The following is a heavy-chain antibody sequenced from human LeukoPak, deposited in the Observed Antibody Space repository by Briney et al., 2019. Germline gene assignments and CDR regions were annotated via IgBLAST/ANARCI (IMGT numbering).Heavy chain of an antibody. V-gene: IGHV3-23*01. CDR1: GFTFTNYA. D-gene: IGHD2-2*01. Sequence: GGSLRLSCAASGFTFTNYAMSWVRQAPGKGLEWVSGISGSGGSTYYADSVKGRLTISRDNSKNTLYLQMNSLRAEGTAIYYCARDPRRVVPAAFFFDYWGQGTLVTVSS. CDR2: ISGSGGST. J-gene: IGHJ4*02. CDR3: ARDPRRVVPAAFFFDY.